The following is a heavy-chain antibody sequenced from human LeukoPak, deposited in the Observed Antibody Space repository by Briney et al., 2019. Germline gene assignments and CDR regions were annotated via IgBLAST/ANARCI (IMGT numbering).Heavy chain of an antibody. Sequence: GGSLRLSCAASGFTFSSYAMSWVRQAPGKGLEWVSAISGSGGSTYYADSVKGRFTISRDNSKNTLYLQMNSLRAEDTAVYYCAKDSVPAERRTRASSWSGYLGYFDYWGQGTLVTVSS. CDR3: AKDSVPAERRTRASSWSGYLGYFDY. D-gene: IGHD3-3*01. CDR2: ISGSGGST. J-gene: IGHJ4*02. CDR1: GFTFSSYA. V-gene: IGHV3-23*01.